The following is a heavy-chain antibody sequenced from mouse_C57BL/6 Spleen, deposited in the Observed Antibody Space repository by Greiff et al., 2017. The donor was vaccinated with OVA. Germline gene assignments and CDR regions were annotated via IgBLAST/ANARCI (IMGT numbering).Heavy chain of an antibody. CDR2: IYPGDGDT. CDR1: GYAFSSYW. CDR3: ARWGTTAVAGYAMDY. V-gene: IGHV1-80*01. D-gene: IGHD1-1*01. Sequence: QVQLKESGAELVKPGASVKISCKASGYAFSSYWMNWVKQRPGKGLEWIGQIYPGDGDTNYNGKFKGKATLTADKSSSTAYMQLSSLTSEDSAVYFGARWGTTAVAGYAMDYWGQGTSVTVSS. J-gene: IGHJ4*01.